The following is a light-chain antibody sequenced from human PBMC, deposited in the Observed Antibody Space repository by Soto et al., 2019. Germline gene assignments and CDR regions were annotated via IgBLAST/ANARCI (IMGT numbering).Light chain of an antibody. CDR1: IGTVTSALY. Sequence: QAVVPQEPSLTVSPGGTVTLTCASRIGTVTSALYPYWFQQKPGQAPRTLIYATTNKHSWTPARFSGSLLGGKAALTLSGAQPEDEADYYCLLSFNGRHVFGGGTKLTVL. J-gene: IGLJ3*02. CDR2: ATT. V-gene: IGLV7-46*01. CDR3: LLSFNGRHV.